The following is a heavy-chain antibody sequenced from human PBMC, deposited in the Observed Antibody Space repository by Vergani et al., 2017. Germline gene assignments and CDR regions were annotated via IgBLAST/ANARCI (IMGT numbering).Heavy chain of an antibody. CDR1: GFTFSSYA. CDR3: AKLGGFITTADAFDI. Sequence: QVQLVESGGGVVQPGRSLRLSCAASGFTFSSYAMHWVRQAPGKGLEWVAVISYDGSNKYYADSVKGRFTISRDNSKNTLYLQMNSLRAEDTAVYYCAKLGGFITTADAFDIWGQGTMVTVSS. J-gene: IGHJ3*02. CDR2: ISYDGSNK. V-gene: IGHV3-30*18. D-gene: IGHD3-22*01.